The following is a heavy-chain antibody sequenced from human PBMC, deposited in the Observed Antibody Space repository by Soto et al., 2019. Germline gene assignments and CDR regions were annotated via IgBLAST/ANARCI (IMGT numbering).Heavy chain of an antibody. J-gene: IGHJ4*02. D-gene: IGHD1-1*01. Sequence: GGALRLSCEGSVFTCSDYYISWIRQAPGKGLEWISYSSNSGTFSRYADSVKGRFSISRDNTKNLLYLQMNSLRAEDTAVYYCARSGDNYNRLDYWGQGTPVTVSS. CDR1: VFTCSDYY. CDR3: ARSGDNYNRLDY. CDR2: SSNSGTFS. V-gene: IGHV3-11*06.